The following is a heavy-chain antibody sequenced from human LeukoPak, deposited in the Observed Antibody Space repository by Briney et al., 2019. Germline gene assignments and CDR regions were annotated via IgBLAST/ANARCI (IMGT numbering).Heavy chain of an antibody. CDR1: GGSISISGYY. J-gene: IGHJ4*02. CDR3: ARGVLV. Sequence: PSQTLSLTCTVSGGSISISGYYWGWIRQHPGEGLEWIGYISYSGSTYYSPSLKSRVTISVDTSKNQFSLKLSSVTAADTAVYYCARGVLVWGQGTLVTVSS. D-gene: IGHD2-8*02. CDR2: ISYSGST. V-gene: IGHV4-31*03.